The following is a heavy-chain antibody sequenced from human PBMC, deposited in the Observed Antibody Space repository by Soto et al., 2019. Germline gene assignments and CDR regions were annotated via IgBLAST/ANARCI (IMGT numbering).Heavy chain of an antibody. Sequence: PGGPLRLSCAASGFTFSSYAMSWVRQAPGKGLEWVSAISGSGGSTYYADSVKGRFTISRDNSKNTLYLQMNSLRAEDTAVYYCAKDLVVLNNYFDYWGQGTLVTVSS. J-gene: IGHJ4*02. V-gene: IGHV3-23*01. CDR3: AKDLVVLNNYFDY. CDR2: ISGSGGST. D-gene: IGHD2-2*01. CDR1: GFTFSSYA.